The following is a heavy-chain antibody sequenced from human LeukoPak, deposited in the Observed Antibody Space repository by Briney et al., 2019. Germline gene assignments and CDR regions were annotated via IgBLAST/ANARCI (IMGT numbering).Heavy chain of an antibody. V-gene: IGHV3-20*04. CDR1: GFTFDDYG. J-gene: IGHJ6*03. CDR3: ARGSPIAVAGNYYYYYMDV. Sequence: PGGSLRLSCAASGFTFDDYGMSWVRQAPGKGLEWVSGINWNGGSTGYAYSVKGRFTISRDNAKNSLYLQMNSLRAEDTALYYCARGSPIAVAGNYYYYYMDVWGKGTTVTVSS. CDR2: INWNGGST. D-gene: IGHD6-19*01.